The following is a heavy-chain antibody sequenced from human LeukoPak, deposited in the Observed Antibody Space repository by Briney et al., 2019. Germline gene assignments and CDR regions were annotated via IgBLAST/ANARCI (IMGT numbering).Heavy chain of an antibody. CDR3: ARDQLIVVVPAAIMRLAY. Sequence: ASVKVSCKASGYTFTGYYMHWVRQAPGQGLEWMGWINPNSGGTNYAQKFQGRVTMTRDTSISTAYMELSRLRSDDTAVYYRARDQLIVVVPAAIMRLAYWGQGTLVTVSS. CDR1: GYTFTGYY. V-gene: IGHV1-2*02. D-gene: IGHD2-2*02. CDR2: INPNSGGT. J-gene: IGHJ4*02.